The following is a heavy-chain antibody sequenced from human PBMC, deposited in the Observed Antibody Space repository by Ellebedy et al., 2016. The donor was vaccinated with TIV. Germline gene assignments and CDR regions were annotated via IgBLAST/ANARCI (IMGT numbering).Heavy chain of an antibody. V-gene: IGHV3-30*04. D-gene: IGHD2-15*01. CDR3: AREYCPGGSCYSFPS. Sequence: GESLKISCTASGFIFSSYTMHWVRQAPGKGLEWVAGISYDAMYKYYADSVKGRFTISRDSSKSTLFLQMNSLRADDTAVYHCAREYCPGGSCYSFPSWGQGTLVTVSS. J-gene: IGHJ5*01. CDR1: GFIFSSYT. CDR2: ISYDAMYK.